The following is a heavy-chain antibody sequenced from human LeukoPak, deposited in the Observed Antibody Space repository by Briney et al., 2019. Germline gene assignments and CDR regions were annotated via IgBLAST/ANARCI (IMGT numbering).Heavy chain of an antibody. Sequence: GGSLRLSCAASGFSFSDYWMTWVRQVPGRGLEWVANIKQDGSDKYYVDFVEGRFTISRDNARKSLYLEMNNLRGEDTAIYYCARVGAWELQRVFEYWGQGTLVTVSS. J-gene: IGHJ4*02. D-gene: IGHD1-26*01. CDR1: GFSFSDYW. V-gene: IGHV3-7*01. CDR3: ARVGAWELQRVFEY. CDR2: IKQDGSDK.